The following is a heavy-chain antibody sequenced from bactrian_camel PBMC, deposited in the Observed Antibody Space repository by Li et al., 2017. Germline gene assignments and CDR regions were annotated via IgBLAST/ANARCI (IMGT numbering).Heavy chain of an antibody. J-gene: IGHJ4*01. D-gene: IGHD6*01. CDR2: ISKVGDT. CDR3: AKALVCPRYGPDWLIQAKYHY. Sequence: HVQLVESGGGAVQAGGSLSLSCAVSGPAHLKNCMAWYRQAPGNECEMIASISKVGDTHYADSVKGRFTVSYDSARNTVYLQMDNLRPVDSAVYCCAKALVCPRYGPDWLIQAKYHYWGQGTQVTVS. V-gene: IGHV3S56*01. CDR1: GPAHLKNC.